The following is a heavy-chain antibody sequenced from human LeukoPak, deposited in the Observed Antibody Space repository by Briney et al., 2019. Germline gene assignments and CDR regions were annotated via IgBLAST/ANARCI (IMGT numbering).Heavy chain of an antibody. Sequence: PGGSLRLSCAASRFRLSDYSMSDYFMSWVRQAPGKGLEWISHIGIFGSGSPTYYADSVKGRFSISRDSARNLLYLQMNSLRAEDTDVYYCTRGNLVREYVPAGDFWGQGARVTVSS. CDR1: RFRLSDYSMSDYF. CDR2: IGIFGSGSPT. J-gene: IGHJ4*02. V-gene: IGHV3-11*01. CDR3: TRGNLVREYVPAGDF. D-gene: IGHD3-10*01.